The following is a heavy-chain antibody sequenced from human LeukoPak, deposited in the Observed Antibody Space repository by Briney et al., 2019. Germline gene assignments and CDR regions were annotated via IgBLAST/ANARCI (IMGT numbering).Heavy chain of an antibody. CDR2: IKTDGSTT. CDR1: GFTFSSSC. CDR3: ARGNQQLPRSTPDY. J-gene: IGHJ4*02. D-gene: IGHD2-2*01. Sequence: GGSVRLSCAVSGFTFSSSCMHWVRQAPGKGLVWVSHIKTDGSTTAYADSVKGRFTISRDNAKNTLYLQMSSLRAEDTGVYYCARGNQQLPRSTPDYWGQGTLVTVSS. V-gene: IGHV3-74*01.